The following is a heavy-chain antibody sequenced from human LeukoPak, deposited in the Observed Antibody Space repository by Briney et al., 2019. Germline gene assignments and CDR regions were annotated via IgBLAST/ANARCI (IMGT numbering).Heavy chain of an antibody. J-gene: IGHJ4*02. CDR3: ARVTGGGDKRGGYFDY. CDR2: IKQDGSEK. Sequence: GGSLRLSCAASGFTFSSYWMSWVRQAPGKGLEWVANIKQDGSEKYYVDSVKGRFTISRDNAKNSLYLQMNSLRAEDTAVYYCARVTGGGDKRGGYFDYWGQGTLVTVSS. V-gene: IGHV3-7*01. CDR1: GFTFSSYW. D-gene: IGHD2-21*02.